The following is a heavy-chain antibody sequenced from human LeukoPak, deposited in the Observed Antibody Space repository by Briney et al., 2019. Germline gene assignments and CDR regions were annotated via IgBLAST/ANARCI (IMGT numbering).Heavy chain of an antibody. V-gene: IGHV1-69*04. D-gene: IGHD2-2*01. Sequence: GASVKVSCKASGGTFSSYAISWVRQAPGQGLEWMGRIIPILGIANYAQKFQGRVTVTADKSTSTAYMELSSLRSEDTAVYYCATRPYCSSTSCYTDYYYYGMDVWGQGTTVTVSS. CDR3: ATRPYCSSTSCYTDYYYYGMDV. CDR2: IIPILGIA. J-gene: IGHJ6*02. CDR1: GGTFSSYA.